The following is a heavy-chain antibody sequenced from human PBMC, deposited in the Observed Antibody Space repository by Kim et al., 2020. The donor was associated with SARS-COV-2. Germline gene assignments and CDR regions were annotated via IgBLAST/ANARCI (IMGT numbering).Heavy chain of an antibody. D-gene: IGHD3-22*01. CDR3: ARVFGKYDSSGYYFDY. Sequence: ASVKVSCKASGYTFTSYYMHWVRQAPGQGLEWMGIINPSGGSTSYAQKFQGRVTMTRDTSTSTVYMELSSLRSEDRAVYYCARVFGKYDSSGYYFDYWGQGTLVTVSS. CDR2: INPSGGST. V-gene: IGHV1-46*01. J-gene: IGHJ4*02. CDR1: GYTFTSYY.